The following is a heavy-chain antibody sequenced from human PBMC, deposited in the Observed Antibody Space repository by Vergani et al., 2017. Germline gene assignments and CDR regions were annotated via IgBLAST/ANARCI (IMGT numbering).Heavy chain of an antibody. CDR2: ISYDGSNK. Sequence: QVQLVESGGGVVQPGGSLRLSCAASGFTFSSYAMHWVRQAPGKGLEWVAVISYDGSNKYYADSVKGRFTISRDNSKNTLYLQMNSLRAEDTAVYYCARELVVPAATRTYDAFDIWGQGTMVTVSS. D-gene: IGHD2-2*01. CDR3: ARELVVPAATRTYDAFDI. V-gene: IGHV3-30-3*01. CDR1: GFTFSSYA. J-gene: IGHJ3*02.